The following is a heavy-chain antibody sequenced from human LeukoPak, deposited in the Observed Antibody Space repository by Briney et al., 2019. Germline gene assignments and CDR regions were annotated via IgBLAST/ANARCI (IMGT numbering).Heavy chain of an antibody. Sequence: GGSLRLSCAASGFTFSSYGMHWVRQAPGKGLEWVAFIRYDGSNKYYADSVKGRFTISRNNSKNTRYLQMNSPRAEDTAVYYCAKETYDSSGYYYFDYWGQGTLVTVSS. V-gene: IGHV3-30*02. CDR2: IRYDGSNK. CDR1: GFTFSSYG. J-gene: IGHJ4*02. CDR3: AKETYDSSGYYYFDY. D-gene: IGHD3-22*01.